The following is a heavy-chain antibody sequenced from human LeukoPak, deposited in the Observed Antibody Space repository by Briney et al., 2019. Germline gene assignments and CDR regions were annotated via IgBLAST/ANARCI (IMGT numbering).Heavy chain of an antibody. V-gene: IGHV1-69*05. J-gene: IGHJ4*02. D-gene: IGHD2-15*01. Sequence: SVKVSCKASGGTFSSYAISWVRQAPGQGPEWMGRIIPIFGTANYAQKFQGRVTITTDESTSTAYMELSSLRSEDTAVYYCAIGYCSGGSCYTADYWGQGTLVTVSS. CDR2: IIPIFGTA. CDR1: GGTFSSYA. CDR3: AIGYCSGGSCYTADY.